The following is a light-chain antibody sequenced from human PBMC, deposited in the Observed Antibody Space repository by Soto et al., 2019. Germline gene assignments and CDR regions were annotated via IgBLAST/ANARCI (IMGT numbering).Light chain of an antibody. CDR3: QQYNSFSYT. CDR2: KAS. CDR1: QSISSW. Sequence: DIQMTQSPSTLSASVGDRVTITCRASQSISSWLAWYQQKPGKAPKLLIYKASSLESGVPSRFSGSGSGTEVNLNITSLQPDDFATYYCQQYNSFSYTFGQGTKLEIK. J-gene: IGKJ2*01. V-gene: IGKV1-5*03.